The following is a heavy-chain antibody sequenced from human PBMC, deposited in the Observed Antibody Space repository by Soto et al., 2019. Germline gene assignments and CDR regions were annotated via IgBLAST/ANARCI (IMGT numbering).Heavy chain of an antibody. CDR1: GYSFTIYW. V-gene: IGHV5-51*01. Sequence: PGESLKISCNGSGYSFTIYWIGWVRQMPGKGLEWMGIIYPGDSDTRYSPSFQGQVTISADKSISTAYLQWSSLKASDTAMYYCARQSAAGSFWFDPWGRGTLVTVSS. CDR3: ARQSAAGSFWFDP. CDR2: IYPGDSDT. D-gene: IGHD6-13*01. J-gene: IGHJ5*02.